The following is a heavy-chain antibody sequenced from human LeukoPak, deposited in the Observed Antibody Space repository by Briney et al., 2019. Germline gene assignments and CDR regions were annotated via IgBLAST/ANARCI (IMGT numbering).Heavy chain of an antibody. CDR2: IRYDGSNK. CDR3: AKDLRPSTMIVVAYFDY. V-gene: IGHV3-30*02. CDR1: GFTFSSYG. Sequence: GGSLRLSCAASGFTFSSYGMHWVRQAPGKGLEWVAFIRYDGSNKYYADSVKGRFTISRDNSKNTLYLQMNSLRAEDTAVYYCAKDLRPSTMIVVAYFDYWGQGTLVTVSS. J-gene: IGHJ4*02. D-gene: IGHD3-22*01.